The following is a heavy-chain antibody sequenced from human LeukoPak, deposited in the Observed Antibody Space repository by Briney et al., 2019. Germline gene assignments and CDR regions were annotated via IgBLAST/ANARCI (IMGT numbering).Heavy chain of an antibody. D-gene: IGHD3-3*01. Sequence: SGPTLVNPTQTLTLTCTFSGFSLSTSGVGVGWIRQPPGKALEWLALIYWSDDKRYSSSLKSRLTITKDTSKNQVVLTMTNMDPVDTATYYCAHSRRDFWSGYYDYWGQGTLVTVSS. J-gene: IGHJ4*02. CDR1: GFSLSTSGVG. CDR2: IYWSDDK. V-gene: IGHV2-5*01. CDR3: AHSRRDFWSGYYDY.